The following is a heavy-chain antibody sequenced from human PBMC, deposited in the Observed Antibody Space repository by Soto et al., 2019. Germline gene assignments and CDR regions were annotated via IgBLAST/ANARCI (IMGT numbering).Heavy chain of an antibody. V-gene: IGHV3-53*01. CDR3: ALRRVAYADF. CDR1: EFTVTNNE. J-gene: IGHJ4*02. D-gene: IGHD2-2*01. CDR2: LYSGGNT. Sequence: GGSLRLSCAASEFTVTNNEMSWVRQAPGKGLEWVSILYSGGNTYYADSVEGRFTISRDGSKNTLYLHMNSLRAGDTAVYYCALRRVAYADFWGQGTRVTVSS.